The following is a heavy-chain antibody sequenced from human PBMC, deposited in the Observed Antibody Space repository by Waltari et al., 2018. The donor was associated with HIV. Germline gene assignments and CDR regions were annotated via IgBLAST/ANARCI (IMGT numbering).Heavy chain of an antibody. Sequence: QVQLQQWGAGLLKPSETLSLTCAVYGGSFSGYYWSWIRQPPGKGLEWIGEINHSGSTNYSPSLKSQVTISVDTSKNQFSLKLSSVTAADTAVYYCASGTGPLRRFDYWGQGTLVTVSS. CDR2: INHSGST. V-gene: IGHV4-34*01. CDR1: GGSFSGYY. CDR3: ASGTGPLRRFDY. J-gene: IGHJ4*02.